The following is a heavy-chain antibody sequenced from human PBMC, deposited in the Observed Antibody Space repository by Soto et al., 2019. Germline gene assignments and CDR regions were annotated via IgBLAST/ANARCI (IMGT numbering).Heavy chain of an antibody. CDR3: ARRGPVATSNWFDP. J-gene: IGHJ5*02. D-gene: IGHD5-12*01. CDR1: GGSFSGYY. V-gene: IGHV4-34*01. CDR2: INHSGST. Sequence: PSETLSLTCAVYGGSFSGYYWSWIRQPPGKGLEWIGEINHSGSTNYNPSLKSRVTISVDTSKNQFSLKLSSVTAADTAVYYCARRGPVATSNWFDPWGQGTLVTVSS.